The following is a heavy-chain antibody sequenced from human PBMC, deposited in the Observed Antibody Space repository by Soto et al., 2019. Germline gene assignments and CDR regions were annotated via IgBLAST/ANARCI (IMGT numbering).Heavy chain of an antibody. Sequence: ASVKVSCKASGYTFTRYAIHWVRQAPGQGLEWMGRINADSGNTIYAQKFQGRVTITRDTVTNTAYMELSSLKSDDTAVYYCATPTRARGAMITNINFDFWGQGTPVTVSS. J-gene: IGHJ4*02. D-gene: IGHD3-10*01. CDR1: GYTFTRYA. V-gene: IGHV1-18*01. CDR3: ATPTRARGAMITNINFDF. CDR2: INADSGNT.